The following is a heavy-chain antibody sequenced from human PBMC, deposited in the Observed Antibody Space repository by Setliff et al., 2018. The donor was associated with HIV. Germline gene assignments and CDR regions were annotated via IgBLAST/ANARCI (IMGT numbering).Heavy chain of an antibody. CDR3: ARGGFNHDFDS. Sequence: GESLKISCLASGFTFSTYSMNWIRQTPEKGLEWISYISSSSSTIYYADSVKGRFTISRDNAKSTVYLQMGSLSADDTAAYYCARGGFNHDFDSWGQGTMVTVSS. CDR1: GFTFSTYS. V-gene: IGHV3-48*01. CDR2: ISSSSSTI. J-gene: IGHJ3*02. D-gene: IGHD2-15*01.